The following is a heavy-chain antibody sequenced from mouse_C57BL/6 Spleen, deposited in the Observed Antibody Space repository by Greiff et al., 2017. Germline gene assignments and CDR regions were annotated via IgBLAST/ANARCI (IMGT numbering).Heavy chain of an antibody. V-gene: IGHV1-15*01. CDR1: GYTFTDYE. J-gene: IGHJ2*01. Sequence: QVQLQQSGAELVRPGASVTLSCKASGYTFTDYEMHWVKQTPVHGLEWIGAIDPETGGTAYNQKFKGKAILTADKSSSTAYMELRSLTSEDSAVYYCTRGAYYGSRGGYWGQGTTLTVSS. CDR3: TRGAYYGSRGGY. D-gene: IGHD1-1*01. CDR2: IDPETGGT.